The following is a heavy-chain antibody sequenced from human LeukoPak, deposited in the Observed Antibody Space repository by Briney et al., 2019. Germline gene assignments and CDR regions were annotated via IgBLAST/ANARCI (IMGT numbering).Heavy chain of an antibody. J-gene: IGHJ4*02. CDR2: TSSSGSTI. V-gene: IGHV3-11*04. D-gene: IGHD3-10*01. CDR3: ARGVNVLLWFGELSAFDY. CDR1: GFTFSDYY. Sequence: GGSLRLPCAASGFTFSDYYMSWIHQAPGKGLEWVSYTSSSGSTIYYADSVRGRFTISRDNAKNSLYLQMNSLRAEDTAVYYCARGVNVLLWFGELSAFDYWGQGTLVTVSS.